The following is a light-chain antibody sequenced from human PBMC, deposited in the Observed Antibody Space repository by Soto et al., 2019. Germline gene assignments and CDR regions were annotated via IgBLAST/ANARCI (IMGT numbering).Light chain of an antibody. CDR2: DSS. J-gene: IGKJ4*01. CDR3: QQYNSYSLT. CDR1: QSISSW. V-gene: IGKV1-5*01. Sequence: DIPRTQSPCTLSASVGGRVTITCRASQSISSWLAWYQEKPGKAPKLLIYDSSRLASEVASRFIGSESGTEITLTISRLHPDDFATYYCQQYNSYSLTFGGGTKVDIK.